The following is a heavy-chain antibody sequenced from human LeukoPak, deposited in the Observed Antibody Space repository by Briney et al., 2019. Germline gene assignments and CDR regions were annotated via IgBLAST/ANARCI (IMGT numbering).Heavy chain of an antibody. J-gene: IGHJ4*02. CDR2: IIPIFGTA. CDR1: GYTFTSYG. D-gene: IGHD6-6*01. V-gene: IGHV1-69*13. CDR3: ARGSWQLAEEVY. Sequence: GASVKVSCKASGYTFTSYGISWVRQAPGQGLEWMGGIIPIFGTANYAQKFQGRVTITADESTSTAYMELSSLRSDDTAVYYCARGSWQLAEEVYWGQGTLVTVSS.